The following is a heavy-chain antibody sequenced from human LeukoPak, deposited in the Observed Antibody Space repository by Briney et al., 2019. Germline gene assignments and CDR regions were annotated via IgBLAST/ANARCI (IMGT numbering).Heavy chain of an antibody. Sequence: ASVKVSCKASGYTFSSYDVNWVRQATGQGLEWVGYMNPNSGNTVYAQNLQGRVTISTDTSISTAYMELSSLTSEDTAVYYCVREGLDYWGQGTLVTVSS. J-gene: IGHJ4*02. CDR3: VREGLDY. V-gene: IGHV1-8*03. CDR2: MNPNSGNT. CDR1: GYTFSSYD.